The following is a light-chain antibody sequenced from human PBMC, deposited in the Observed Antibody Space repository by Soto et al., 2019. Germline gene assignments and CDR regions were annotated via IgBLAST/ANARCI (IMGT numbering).Light chain of an antibody. Sequence: QSALTQPASVSGSPGQSITISCTGTSSDVGGYNYVSWYQQHPGKVPKLLIYEVNNRPSGVSLRFSGSRSGNTASLTISGLQAEDEADYYCSSYRSASAPVVFGGGTQLTVL. J-gene: IGLJ2*01. V-gene: IGLV2-14*01. CDR2: EVN. CDR3: SSYRSASAPVV. CDR1: SSDVGGYNY.